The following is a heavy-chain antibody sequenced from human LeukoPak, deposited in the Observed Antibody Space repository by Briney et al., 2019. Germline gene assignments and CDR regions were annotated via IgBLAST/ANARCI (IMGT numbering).Heavy chain of an antibody. CDR1: AYTFNTYG. CDR2: INTDNGNT. CDR3: ARKGCTGDCYRFDP. Sequence: ASVKVSCKASAYTFNTYGISLGRQAPGQRPEWMGWINTDNGNTKYAQKFQGRVTMTTDTSTSTAYMELSSLRSDDTAVYYCARKGCTGDCYRFDPWGQGTLVTVSS. J-gene: IGHJ5*02. V-gene: IGHV1-18*01. D-gene: IGHD2-21*02.